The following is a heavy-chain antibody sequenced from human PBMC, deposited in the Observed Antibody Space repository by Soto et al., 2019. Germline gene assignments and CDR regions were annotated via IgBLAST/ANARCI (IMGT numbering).Heavy chain of an antibody. Sequence: EVQLMESGGGLVQPGRSLRLSCVASGFTFDEYAMHWVRQPPGKGLEWVSGISWNSDTIGYADSVKGRFTISRDNVKNSLYLQMNSLRPEDTALYYCAKVGGLGSYFGWGMDVWGQGTTVTVSS. CDR1: GFTFDEYA. D-gene: IGHD3-10*01. CDR3: AKVGGLGSYFGWGMDV. V-gene: IGHV3-9*01. J-gene: IGHJ6*02. CDR2: ISWNSDTI.